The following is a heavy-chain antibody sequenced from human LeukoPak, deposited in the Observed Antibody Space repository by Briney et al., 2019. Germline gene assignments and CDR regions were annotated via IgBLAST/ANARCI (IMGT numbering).Heavy chain of an antibody. J-gene: IGHJ4*02. V-gene: IGHV1-46*01. CDR3: TRDRGYYDFWSGYHLFDY. D-gene: IGHD3-3*01. Sequence: ASVKVSCKASGYTFTSYYMHWVRQAPGQGLEWMGIINPSGGSTSYAQKFQGRVTMTRDTSTSTVYMELSSLRSEDTAVYYCTRDRGYYDFWSGYHLFDYRGQGTLVTVSS. CDR2: INPSGGST. CDR1: GYTFTSYY.